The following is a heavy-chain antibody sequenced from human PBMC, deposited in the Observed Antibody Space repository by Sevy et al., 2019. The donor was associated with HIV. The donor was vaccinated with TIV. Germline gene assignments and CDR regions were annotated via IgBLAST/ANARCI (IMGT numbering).Heavy chain of an antibody. CDR1: RGSISRDNW. D-gene: IGHD3-16*01. CDR2: IYHSGST. CDR3: ASLQGEYSDAGGFSSFFFDS. J-gene: IGHJ4*02. Sequence: SETLSLTCAVSRGSISRDNWWSWVRQPPGKGLEWIGDIYHSGSTNYNPSLRSRVTISVDQSKNQFSLRLTSVTAADTAVYFCASLQGEYSDAGGFSSFFFDSWGQGTLVTVSS. V-gene: IGHV4-4*02.